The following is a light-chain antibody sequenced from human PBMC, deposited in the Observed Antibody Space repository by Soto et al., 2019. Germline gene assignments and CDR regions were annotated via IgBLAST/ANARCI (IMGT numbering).Light chain of an antibody. Sequence: AIRMTQSPSSLSASTGDRVTTTCRASQGISSYLAWYQQKPGKAPKLLIYAASTLQSGVPSRFSGSGSGTDFTLTISCLQSEDFATYYCQQSYSTPLTFGGGTKVDIK. J-gene: IGKJ4*01. CDR2: AAS. CDR1: QGISSY. V-gene: IGKV1-8*01. CDR3: QQSYSTPLT.